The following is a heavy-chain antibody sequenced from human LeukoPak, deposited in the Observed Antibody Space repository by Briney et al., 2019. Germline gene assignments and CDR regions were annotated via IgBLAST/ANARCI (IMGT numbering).Heavy chain of an antibody. J-gene: IGHJ3*02. CDR3: ARGRITMVREVSGAFDI. V-gene: IGHV4-4*02. D-gene: IGHD3-10*01. Sequence: PSGTLSLTCAVSGGSISSRNWWTWVRPPPGKGLEWIGEISHSGSTNYNPSLESRVTVSVDNSKNQFSLKLSSVTAADTAVYYCARGRITMVREVSGAFDIWGQGTMVPVSS. CDR1: GGSISSRNW. CDR2: ISHSGST.